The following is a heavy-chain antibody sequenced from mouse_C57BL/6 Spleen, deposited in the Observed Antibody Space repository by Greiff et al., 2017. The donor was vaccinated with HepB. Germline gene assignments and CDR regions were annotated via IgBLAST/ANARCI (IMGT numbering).Heavy chain of an antibody. CDR1: FSSFPSSP. CDR3: ARDDYGWFAY. J-gene: IGHJ3*01. D-gene: IGHD2-4*01. CDR2: INPNYGTT. V-gene: IGHV1-39*01. Sequence: SFPSLFTPFASFPLSFPSSFSSFPSSPLPCLNHRHLKSLEWIGVINPNYGTTSYNQKFKGKATLTVDQSSSTAYMQLNSLTSEDSAVYYCARDDYGWFAYWGQGTLVTVSA.